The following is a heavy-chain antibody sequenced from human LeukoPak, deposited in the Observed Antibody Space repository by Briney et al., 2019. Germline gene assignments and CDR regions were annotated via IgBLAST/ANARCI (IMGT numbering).Heavy chain of an antibody. Sequence: GRSLRLSCAASGFTFSSYGMHWVRQAPGKGLEWVAVISYDGSNKYYADSVKGRFTISRDNAKNSLYLQMNSLRAEDTAVYYCAREDDDFWSGYSYYMDVWGKGTTVTVSS. CDR1: GFTFSSYG. CDR3: AREDDDFWSGYSYYMDV. V-gene: IGHV3-30*03. CDR2: ISYDGSNK. J-gene: IGHJ6*03. D-gene: IGHD3-3*01.